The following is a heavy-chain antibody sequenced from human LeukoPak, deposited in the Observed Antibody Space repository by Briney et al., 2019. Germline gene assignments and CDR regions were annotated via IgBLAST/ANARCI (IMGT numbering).Heavy chain of an antibody. CDR2: IWYDGSNK. V-gene: IGHV3-33*01. CDR3: ARTEHSSSGLDY. CDR1: GFTFSSYG. J-gene: IGHJ4*02. Sequence: GGSLRLSCAASGFTFSSYGMPWVRQAPGKGREWVAVIWYDGSNKYYADSVKGRFTISRDNSKNTLYLQMNSLRAEDTAVYYCARTEHSSSGLDYWGQGTLVTVSS. D-gene: IGHD6-6*01.